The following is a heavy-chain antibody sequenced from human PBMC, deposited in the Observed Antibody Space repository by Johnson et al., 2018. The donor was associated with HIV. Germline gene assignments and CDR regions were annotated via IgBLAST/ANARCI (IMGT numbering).Heavy chain of an antibody. V-gene: IGHV3-53*01. D-gene: IGHD5-12*01. CDR1: GFTVSSNY. CDR3: ASTDLVATVGPLGAFDI. Sequence: SGGGLIQPGGSLRLSCAASGFTVSSNYMRWVRQAPGKGLEWVSVIYSGGSTYYDEYVKGRFNISCDKYKNPLYLQMNGLRAADTAVYYCASTDLVATVGPLGAFDIWGQGTMVSVSS. CDR2: IYSGGST. J-gene: IGHJ3*02.